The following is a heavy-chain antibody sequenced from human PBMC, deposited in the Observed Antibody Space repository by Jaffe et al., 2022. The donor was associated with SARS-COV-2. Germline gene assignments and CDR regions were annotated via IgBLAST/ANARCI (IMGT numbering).Heavy chain of an antibody. CDR3: ARRCDYYDSSGYSIRGALYYFDY. V-gene: IGHV4-39*01. J-gene: IGHJ4*02. CDR2: IYYSGST. D-gene: IGHD3-22*01. Sequence: QLQLQESGPGLVKPSETLSLTCTVSGGSISSSSYYWGWIRQPPGKGLEWIGSIYYSGSTYYNPSLKSRVTISVDTSKNQFSLKLSSVTAADTAVYYCARRCDYYDSSGYSIRGALYYFDYWGQGTLVTVSS. CDR1: GGSISSSSYY.